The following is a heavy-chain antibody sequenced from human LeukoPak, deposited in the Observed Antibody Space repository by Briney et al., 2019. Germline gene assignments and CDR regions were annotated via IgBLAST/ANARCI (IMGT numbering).Heavy chain of an antibody. CDR2: IYSGGST. CDR1: GFTVSSNY. D-gene: IGHD1-26*01. V-gene: IGHV3-53*01. CDR3: ARARIVGATRAFDI. J-gene: IGHJ3*02. Sequence: GVSLRLSCAASGFTVSSNYMSWVRQAPGKGLEWASVIYSGGSTYYADSVKGRFTISRDNSKNTLYLQMNSLRAEDTAVYYCARARIVGATRAFDIWGQGTMVTVSS.